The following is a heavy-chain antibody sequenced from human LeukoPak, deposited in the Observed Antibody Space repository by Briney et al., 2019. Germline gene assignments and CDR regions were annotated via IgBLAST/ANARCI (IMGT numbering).Heavy chain of an antibody. Sequence: SETLSLTCTVFGGSISSSNYYWGWIRQPPGKGLEWIGSIYYSGDTYYNPSLKSRVTISVDTSKNQFSLKMSSVTAADTAVYYCASQRNHDFWSGYGHFEHWGQGTLVTVSS. V-gene: IGHV4-39*01. CDR1: GGSISSSNYY. D-gene: IGHD3-3*01. CDR3: ASQRNHDFWSGYGHFEH. J-gene: IGHJ4*02. CDR2: IYYSGDT.